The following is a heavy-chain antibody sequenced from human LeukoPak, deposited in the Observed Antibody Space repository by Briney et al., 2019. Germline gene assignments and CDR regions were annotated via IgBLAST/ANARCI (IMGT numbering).Heavy chain of an antibody. D-gene: IGHD6-19*01. Sequence: ASVKVSCKASGYTFTSYAMHWVRQAPGQRLEWMGWINAGNGNTKYSQKFQGRVTITRDTSASTAYMELSSLRSEDTAVYYCARDIGAGQWREYGAFDIWGQGTMVTVSS. V-gene: IGHV1-3*01. CDR3: ARDIGAGQWREYGAFDI. CDR2: INAGNGNT. J-gene: IGHJ3*02. CDR1: GYTFTSYA.